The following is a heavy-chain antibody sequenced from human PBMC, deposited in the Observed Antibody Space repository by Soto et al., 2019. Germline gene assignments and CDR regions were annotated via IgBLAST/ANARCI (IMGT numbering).Heavy chain of an antibody. CDR3: AKDALAYYDFWS. Sequence: GRSLRRSCAASGLTFSSYAMSWVRQAPGKGLEWVSHISNSGRSTKYADSVKGRFTISRDNSKNTLYLQMNSLRAEDTAIYYCAKDALAYYDFWSWGQGTLVTVSS. CDR1: GLTFSSYA. J-gene: IGHJ4*02. D-gene: IGHD3-3*01. V-gene: IGHV3-23*01. CDR2: ISNSGRST.